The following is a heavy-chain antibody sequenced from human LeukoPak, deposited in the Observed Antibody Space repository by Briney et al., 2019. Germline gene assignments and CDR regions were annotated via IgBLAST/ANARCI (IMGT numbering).Heavy chain of an antibody. D-gene: IGHD3-10*01. CDR2: IYTSGGT. Sequence: SETLSLTCTVSGGSISSYYWSWIRQPAGKGLEWIGRIYTSGGTNYNPSLKSRVTMSVDTSKNQFSLKLSSVTAADTAVYYCARALMVRGAYYFDYWGQGTLVTVSS. V-gene: IGHV4-4*07. J-gene: IGHJ4*02. CDR3: ARALMVRGAYYFDY. CDR1: GGSISSYY.